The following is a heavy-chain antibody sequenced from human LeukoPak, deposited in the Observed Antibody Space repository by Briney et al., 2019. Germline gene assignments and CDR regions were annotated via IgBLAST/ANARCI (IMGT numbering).Heavy chain of an antibody. J-gene: IGHJ5*02. CDR1: GGSINSNSNY. CDR3: ARARASYYYGSGSYYGRGFDP. V-gene: IGHV4-39*07. Sequence: SETLSLTCTVSGGSINSNSNYWSWIRQPPGKGLEWIGEINHSGSTNYNPSLKSRVTISVDTSKNQFSLKLSSVTAADTAVYYCARARASYYYGSGSYYGRGFDPWGQGTLVTVSS. D-gene: IGHD3-10*01. CDR2: INHSGST.